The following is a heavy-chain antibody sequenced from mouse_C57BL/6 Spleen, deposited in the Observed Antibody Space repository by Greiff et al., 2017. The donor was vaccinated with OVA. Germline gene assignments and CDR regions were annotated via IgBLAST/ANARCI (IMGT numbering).Heavy chain of an antibody. CDR2: IWSDGST. J-gene: IGHJ3*01. CDR3: ARHSGGDDYDWWFAY. Sequence: VKLMESGPGLVAPSQSLSITCTVSGFSLTSYGVHWVRQPPGKGLEWLVVIWSDGSTTYNSALKSRLSISKDNSKSQVFLKMNSLQTDDTAMYYCARHSGGDDYDWWFAYWGQGTLVTVSA. V-gene: IGHV2-6-1*01. CDR1: GFSLTSYG. D-gene: IGHD2-4*01.